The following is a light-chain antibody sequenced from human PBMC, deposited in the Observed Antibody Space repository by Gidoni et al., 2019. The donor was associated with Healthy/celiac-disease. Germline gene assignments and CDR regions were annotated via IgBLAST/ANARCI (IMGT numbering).Light chain of an antibody. Sequence: EIVMIQSPLSLPVTPGEPASISCRSSQSPLHSNGYKYLDWYLQKPGQSPQLLIYLVSNRASGVHDRFSGSGSGKDFTLKISRVEAEDVGVYYCMQALQTPLTFGGGTKVEIK. V-gene: IGKV2-28*01. CDR3: MQALQTPLT. CDR1: QSPLHSNGYKY. CDR2: LVS. J-gene: IGKJ4*01.